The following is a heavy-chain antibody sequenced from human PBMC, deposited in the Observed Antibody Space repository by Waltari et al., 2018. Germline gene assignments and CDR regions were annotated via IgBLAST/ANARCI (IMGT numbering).Heavy chain of an antibody. D-gene: IGHD2-2*01. CDR2: ISYDARNY. J-gene: IGHJ4*02. CDR1: GFTFSSDG. V-gene: IGHV3-30*18. CDR3: AKDRSTTWSLDH. Sequence: QVQLEESGGGVVQPGRSLRLSCVASGFTFSSDGMHWVRQAPGKGLEWVAAISYDARNYWYADSVKGRFSISRDNSKNRLYLQMNSLRAEDTAVYYCAKDRSTTWSLDHWGQGTLVTVSS.